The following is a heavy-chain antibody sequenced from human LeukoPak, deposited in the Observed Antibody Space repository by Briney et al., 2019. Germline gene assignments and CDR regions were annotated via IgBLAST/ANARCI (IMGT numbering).Heavy chain of an antibody. V-gene: IGHV3-48*03. J-gene: IGHJ6*02. Sequence: GGSLRLSCAASGFTFSSYEMNWVRQASGKGLEWVSYISSSGSTIYYADSVKGRFTISRDNAKNSLYLQMNSLRAEDTAVYYCARVITPYGMDVWGQGTTVTVSS. D-gene: IGHD3-22*01. CDR1: GFTFSSYE. CDR3: ARVITPYGMDV. CDR2: ISSSGSTI.